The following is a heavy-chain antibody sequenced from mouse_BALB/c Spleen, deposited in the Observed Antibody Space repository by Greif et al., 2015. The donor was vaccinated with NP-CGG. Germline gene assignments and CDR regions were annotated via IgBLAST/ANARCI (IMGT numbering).Heavy chain of an antibody. V-gene: IGHV1-39*01. Sequence: VQLQQSGPELVKPGASVKISCKASGYSFTDYIMLWVKQSHGKSLERIGNINPYYGCTSYNLKFKGKATLTVDKSSSTAYMQLNSLTSEDSAVYYCAILRREGAMDYWGQGTSVTVSS. CDR2: INPYYGCT. J-gene: IGHJ4*01. CDR3: AILRREGAMDY. CDR1: GYSFTDYI. D-gene: IGHD2-4*01.